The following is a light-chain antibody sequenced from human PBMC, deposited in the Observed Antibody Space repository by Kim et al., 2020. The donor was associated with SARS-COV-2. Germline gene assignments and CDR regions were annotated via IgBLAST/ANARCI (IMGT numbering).Light chain of an antibody. J-gene: IGKJ2*01. CDR3: QQYNNWPPYT. CDR2: GAS. CDR1: QSVSSN. Sequence: PPGERATRSCRASQSVSSNLAWYQQKPGQAPRLLIYGASTRATGIPARFSGSGSGTEFTLTISSLQSEDFAVYYCQQYNNWPPYTFGQGTKLEIK. V-gene: IGKV3-15*01.